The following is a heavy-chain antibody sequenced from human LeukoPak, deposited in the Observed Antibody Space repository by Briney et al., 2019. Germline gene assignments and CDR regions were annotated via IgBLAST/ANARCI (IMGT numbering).Heavy chain of an antibody. CDR3: ARAGRRAAAVDY. J-gene: IGHJ4*02. Sequence: SETLSLTCTVSGGSISSSSHYWGWIRQPPGKGLEWIGSIYYSGSTYYNPSLKSRVTISVDTSKNQFSLKLSSVTAADTAVYYCARAGRRAAAVDYWGQGTLVTVSS. D-gene: IGHD6-13*01. CDR2: IYYSGST. V-gene: IGHV4-39*07. CDR1: GGSISSSSHY.